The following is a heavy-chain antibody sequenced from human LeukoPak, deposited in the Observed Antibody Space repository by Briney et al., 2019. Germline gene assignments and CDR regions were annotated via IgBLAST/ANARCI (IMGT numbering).Heavy chain of an antibody. CDR3: AKGGDSSSWYYFDY. V-gene: IGHV3-9*01. D-gene: IGHD6-13*01. J-gene: IGHJ4*02. CDR1: GFTFDDYA. CDR2: ISWNSGSM. Sequence: GGSLRLSCAASGFTFDDYAMHWVRQAPGKGLEWVSGISWNSGSMGYADSVKGPFTISRDNAKNSLYLQMSSLRPDDTALYYCAKGGDSSSWYYFDYWGQGTPVTVSS.